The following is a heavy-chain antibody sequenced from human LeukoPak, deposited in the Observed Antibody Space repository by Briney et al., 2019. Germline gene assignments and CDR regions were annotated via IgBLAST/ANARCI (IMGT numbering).Heavy chain of an antibody. Sequence: GGSLRLSCAASGFTFSSYWMSWVRQAPGKGLEWVASIKQDGSEKYYVDSVEGRFTISRDNAKNSLYLQMNSLRAEDTAVYYCARIKHYCDSNRNYLYYIDYWGQGTLVTVSS. CDR3: ARIKHYCDSNRNYLYYIDY. J-gene: IGHJ4*02. V-gene: IGHV3-7*01. CDR2: IKQDGSEK. D-gene: IGHD3-22*01. CDR1: GFTFSSYW.